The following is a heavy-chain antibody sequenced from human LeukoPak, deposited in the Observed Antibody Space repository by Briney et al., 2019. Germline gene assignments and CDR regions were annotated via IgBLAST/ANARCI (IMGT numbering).Heavy chain of an antibody. D-gene: IGHD5-12*01. CDR1: GYTFTGYY. J-gene: IGHJ3*02. CDR2: INPNSGGT. Sequence: ASVKVSCKASGYTFTGYYMPWVRQAPGQGLEWVGWINPNSGGTNYAQKFQGRVTMTRDTSISTAYMELSRLRSDDTAVYYCARQATPLAAFDIWGQETLVTVSS. CDR3: ARQATPLAAFDI. V-gene: IGHV1-2*02.